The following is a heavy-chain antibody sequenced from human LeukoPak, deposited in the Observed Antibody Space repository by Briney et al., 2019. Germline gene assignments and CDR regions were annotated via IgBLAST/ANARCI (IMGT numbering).Heavy chain of an antibody. V-gene: IGHV3-74*01. CDR3: ARATTGYRSGWSDY. CDR1: GFTFSSYW. J-gene: IGHJ4*02. Sequence: GGSLRLSCAASGFTFSSYWMHWVRQAPGKGLVWVSHINSDGSSTNYADSVKGRFTISRDNAKNTLYLQMNSLRAEDTAVYYCARATTGYRSGWSDYWGQGTLVTVSS. D-gene: IGHD6-19*01. CDR2: INSDGSST.